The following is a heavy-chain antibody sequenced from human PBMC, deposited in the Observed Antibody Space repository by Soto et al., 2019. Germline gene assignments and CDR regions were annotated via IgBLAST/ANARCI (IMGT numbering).Heavy chain of an antibody. Sequence: PSETLSLTCAVYGESFSGYCWSWIRQPPGKGLEWIGEINHSGSTNYNPSLKSRVTISVDTSKNQFSLKLSSVTAADTAVYYCARDPSDYDILTGHHYYYYGMDVWGQGTTVTVSS. J-gene: IGHJ6*02. CDR2: INHSGST. D-gene: IGHD3-9*01. CDR3: ARDPSDYDILTGHHYYYYGMDV. CDR1: GESFSGYC. V-gene: IGHV4-34*01.